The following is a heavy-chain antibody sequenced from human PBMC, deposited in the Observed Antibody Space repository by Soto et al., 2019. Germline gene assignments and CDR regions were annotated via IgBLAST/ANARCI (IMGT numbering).Heavy chain of an antibody. CDR1: GFTFSTYG. D-gene: IGHD5-18*01. Sequence: QVQLVESGGGVAQPGRSLRLSCAASGFTFSTYGIHWVRQAPNKGLEWVTFISSDGSNKYYVDSVKGRFIISRDNSKNTLYLQMNSLRTEDTAVYYCAKIRGSSYGAFDYWGQGTLVTVSS. CDR3: AKIRGSSYGAFDY. CDR2: ISSDGSNK. J-gene: IGHJ4*02. V-gene: IGHV3-30*18.